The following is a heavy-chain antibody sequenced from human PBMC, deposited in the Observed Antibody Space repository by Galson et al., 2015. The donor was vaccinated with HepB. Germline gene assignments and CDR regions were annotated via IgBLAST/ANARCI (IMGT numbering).Heavy chain of an antibody. V-gene: IGHV3-15*01. J-gene: IGHJ3*02. CDR2: IKSKTDGGTT. CDR3: TTDLGVWELSDAFDI. D-gene: IGHD1-26*01. CDR1: GFTFSNAW. Sequence: SLRLSCAASGFTFSNAWMSWVRQAPGKGLEWVGRIKSKTDGGTTDYAAPVKGRFTISRDDSKNTLYLQMNSLKTEDTAVYYCTTDLGVWELSDAFDIWGQGTMVTVSS.